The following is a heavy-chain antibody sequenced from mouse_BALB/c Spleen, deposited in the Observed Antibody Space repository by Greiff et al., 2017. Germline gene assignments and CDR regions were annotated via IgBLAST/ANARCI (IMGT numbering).Heavy chain of an antibody. J-gene: IGHJ4*01. V-gene: IGHV5-17*02. CDR3: ASGYGSSYGAMDY. CDR2: ISSGSSTI. CDR1: GFTFSSFG. D-gene: IGHD1-1*01. Sequence: EVKLQESGGGLVQPGGSRKLSCAASGFTFSSFGMHWVRQAPEKGLEWVAYISSGSSTIYYADTVKGRFTISRDNPKNTLFLQMTSLRSEDTAMYYCASGYGSSYGAMDYWGQGTSVTVSS.